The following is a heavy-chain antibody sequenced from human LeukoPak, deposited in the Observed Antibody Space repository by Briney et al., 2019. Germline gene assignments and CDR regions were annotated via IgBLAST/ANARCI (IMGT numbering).Heavy chain of an antibody. CDR3: AKMEYYGSGSSHQPLVH. CDR1: GFTFSSYG. D-gene: IGHD3-10*01. Sequence: GGSLRLSCAASGFTFSSYGMHWVRQAPGKGLEWVAVISYDGSNKYYADSVKGRFTISRDNSKNTLYLQMNSLRAEDTAVYYCAKMEYYGSGSSHQPLVHWGQGTLVTVSS. V-gene: IGHV3-30*18. CDR2: ISYDGSNK. J-gene: IGHJ4*02.